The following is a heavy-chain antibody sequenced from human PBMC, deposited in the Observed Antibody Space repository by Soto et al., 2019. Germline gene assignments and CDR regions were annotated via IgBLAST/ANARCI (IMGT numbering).Heavy chain of an antibody. CDR2: TYYRSKWYS. Sequence: XQTLSLTFAISGDSVSSNIAAWNWIRQSPSRGLEWLGRTYYRSKWYSDYAVSVQSRITINPDTSKNQFSLQLNSVTPEDTAIYYSARGAAGAFDFWGQGTMVTGSS. CDR3: ARGAAGAFDF. V-gene: IGHV6-1*01. CDR1: GDSVSSNIAA. J-gene: IGHJ3*01.